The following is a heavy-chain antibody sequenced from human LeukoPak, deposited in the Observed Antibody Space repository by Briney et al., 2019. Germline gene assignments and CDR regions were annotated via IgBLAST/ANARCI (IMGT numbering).Heavy chain of an antibody. CDR3: ARTVVAATRYFDY. J-gene: IGHJ4*02. V-gene: IGHV4-30-4*07. CDR1: GGSISSGGYS. CDR2: IYYSGSA. Sequence: PSQTLSLTCAASGGSISSGGYSWSWIRQPPGKGLEWIGYIYYSGSAYYNPSLKSRVTISVDTSKNQFSLKLISVTAADTAVYYCARTVVAATRYFDYWGQGTLVTVSS. D-gene: IGHD2-15*01.